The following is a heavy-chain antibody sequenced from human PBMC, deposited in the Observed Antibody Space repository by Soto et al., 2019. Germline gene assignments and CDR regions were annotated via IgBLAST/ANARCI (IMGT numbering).Heavy chain of an antibody. J-gene: IGHJ4*02. CDR3: ARALRTAMVTRQGVFDY. D-gene: IGHD5-18*01. CDR2: IWYDGSNK. Sequence: GGSLRLSCAASGFTFSSYGMHWVRQAPGKGLEWVAVIWYDGSNKYYADSVKGRFTISRDNSKNTLYLQMNSLRAEDTAVYYCARALRTAMVTRQGVFDYWGQGTLVTVSS. CDR1: GFTFSSYG. V-gene: IGHV3-33*01.